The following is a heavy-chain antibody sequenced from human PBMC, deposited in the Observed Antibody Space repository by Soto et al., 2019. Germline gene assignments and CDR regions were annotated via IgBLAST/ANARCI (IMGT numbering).Heavy chain of an antibody. J-gene: IGHJ4*02. CDR3: ARDVQLQSFDY. V-gene: IGHV3-74*01. D-gene: IGHD5-18*01. CDR1: GFTFNSYS. Sequence: PGGSLRLSCAASGFTFNSYSMNGVRQAPGKGLVWVSRINNDGRSTSYADSVKGRFTASRDNAKNTLYLQMNSLRAEDTAVYYCARDVQLQSFDYWGQGTLVTVSS. CDR2: INNDGRST.